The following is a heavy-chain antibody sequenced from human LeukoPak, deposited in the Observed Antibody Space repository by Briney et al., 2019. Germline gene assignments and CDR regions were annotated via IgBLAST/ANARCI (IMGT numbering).Heavy chain of an antibody. J-gene: IGHJ3*02. Sequence: GASVKVSCKASGYTFTSYDMHWVRQAPGQGLEWMGIINPSGGSTNYAQKFQGRVTMTRDTSTSTVYMELGSLRSEDTAVYYCARFLRDSYDSSGSDAFDIWGQGTMVTVSS. CDR3: ARFLRDSYDSSGSDAFDI. CDR1: GYTFTSYD. D-gene: IGHD3-22*01. CDR2: INPSGGST. V-gene: IGHV1-46*01.